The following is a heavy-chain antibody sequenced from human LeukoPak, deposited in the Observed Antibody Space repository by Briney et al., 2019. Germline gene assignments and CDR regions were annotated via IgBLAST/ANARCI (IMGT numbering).Heavy chain of an antibody. V-gene: IGHV3-15*01. CDR3: YHRAAAIRGTDY. CDR1: GFTFSNAW. Sequence: GGSLRLSCAASGFTFSNAWMSWVRQAPGKGLEWVGRIKSKTDGGTTDYAAPVKGRFTISRDDSKNTLYLQMNSLKTEDTAVYYCYHRAAAIRGTDYWGQGTLVTVSS. CDR2: IKSKTDGGTT. J-gene: IGHJ4*02. D-gene: IGHD2-2*02.